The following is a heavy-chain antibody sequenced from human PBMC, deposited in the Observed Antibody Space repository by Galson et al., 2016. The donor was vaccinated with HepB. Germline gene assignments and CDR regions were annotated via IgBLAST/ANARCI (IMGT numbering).Heavy chain of an antibody. CDR1: GGSISVGGYF. J-gene: IGHJ3*02. CDR3: ATWGSGWDHDAFDI. Sequence: TLSLTCTVSGGSISVGGYFWSWIRQHPGKGLEWIGYMSSMSDSGSTFTNPSLKSRLTISVDTSKNQFSLMLSSVTAADTAVYYCATWGSGWDHDAFDIWGQGTMVTVSS. V-gene: IGHV4-31*03. CDR2: MSSMSDSGST. D-gene: IGHD6-19*01.